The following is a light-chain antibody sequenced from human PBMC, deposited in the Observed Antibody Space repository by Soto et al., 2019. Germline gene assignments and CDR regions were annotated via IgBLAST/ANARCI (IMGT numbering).Light chain of an antibody. J-gene: IGLJ1*01. CDR3: SSYTTSSTYV. CDR2: DVS. CDR1: SSDVGGYNY. Sequence: QSVLTQPASVSGSPGQSITISCTGPSSDVGGYNYVSWYQQHPGKAPKLMIYDVSNRPSGVSNRFSGSKSGNTASLTISGLEAEDEAGYYCSSYTTSSTYVFGTGTKLTVL. V-gene: IGLV2-14*01.